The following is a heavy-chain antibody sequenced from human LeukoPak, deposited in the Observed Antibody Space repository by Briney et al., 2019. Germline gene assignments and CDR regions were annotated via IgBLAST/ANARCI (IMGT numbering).Heavy chain of an antibody. D-gene: IGHD3-10*01. CDR2: MNHSGST. Sequence: SETLSLTCTVSGDSISSSNSYWGWIRQPPGKGLEWIGEMNHSGSTNYNPSLKSRVTISVDTSKNQFSLKLSSVTAADTAVYYCARRLGRKFGERFYYYHYMDVWGKGTTVTISS. CDR3: ARRLGRKFGERFYYYHYMDV. J-gene: IGHJ6*03. CDR1: GDSISSSNSY. V-gene: IGHV4-39*07.